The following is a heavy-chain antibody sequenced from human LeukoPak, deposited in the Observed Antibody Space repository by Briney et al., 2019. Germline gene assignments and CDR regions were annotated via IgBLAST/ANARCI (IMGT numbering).Heavy chain of an antibody. D-gene: IGHD3-22*01. V-gene: IGHV3-23*01. J-gene: IGHJ3*02. Sequence: GGSLRLSCATSGFTFSSYGMSWVRQAPGKGLEWVSAISGSGGSTYYADSVKGRFTISRDNSKNTLYLQMNSLRAEDTAVYYCAKDSYQPDYYDSSGLHSAFDIWGQGTMVTVSS. CDR2: ISGSGGST. CDR1: GFTFSSYG. CDR3: AKDSYQPDYYDSSGLHSAFDI.